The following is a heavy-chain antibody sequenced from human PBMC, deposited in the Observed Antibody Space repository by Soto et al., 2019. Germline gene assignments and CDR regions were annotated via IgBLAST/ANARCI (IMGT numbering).Heavy chain of an antibody. CDR2: IRNKAYGGTT. CDR3: TRPPRDDTSGYYSLPFY. D-gene: IGHD3-22*01. V-gene: IGHV3-49*05. Sequence: KTGGSLRLSCTASGFTFGDYAISWFRQAPGKGLEWVGFIRNKAYGGTTEYAASVKGRFTISRDDSKSIAYLQMNSLKTEDTAVYYCTRPPRDDTSGYYSLPFYWGQGTLVTAPQ. J-gene: IGHJ4*02. CDR1: GFTFGDYA.